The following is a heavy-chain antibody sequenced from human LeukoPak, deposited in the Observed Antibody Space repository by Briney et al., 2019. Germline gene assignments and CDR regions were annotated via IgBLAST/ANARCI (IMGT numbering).Heavy chain of an antibody. CDR1: GYKFTTYW. CDR3: ARLPYGSSSYYYEGADY. J-gene: IGHJ4*02. V-gene: IGHV5-51*01. Sequence: GESLKISCKGSGYKFTTYWIAWVRQMPGKGLEWMGMIYPGDSDTRYSPPFQGQVTISADESISSAYLQWSSLKASDTAMYYCARLPYGSSSYYYEGADYWGQGTLVTVSS. D-gene: IGHD3-22*01. CDR2: IYPGDSDT.